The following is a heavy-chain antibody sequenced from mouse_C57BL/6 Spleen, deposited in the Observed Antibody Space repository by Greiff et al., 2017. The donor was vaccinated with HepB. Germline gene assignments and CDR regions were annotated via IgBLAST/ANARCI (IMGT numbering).Heavy chain of an antibody. D-gene: IGHD1-1*01. V-gene: IGHV1-76*01. CDR1: GYTFTDYY. CDR3: ARGNDYYYGSSRGWCAY. Sequence: VQLQQSGAELVRPGASVKLSCKASGYTFTDYYINWVKQRPGQGLEWIARIYPGSGNTYYNEKFNGKATLTAEKSSSTAYMQLSSLTSEDSAVYLCARGNDYYYGSSRGWCAYWGQGTLVTVSA. J-gene: IGHJ3*01. CDR2: IYPGSGNT.